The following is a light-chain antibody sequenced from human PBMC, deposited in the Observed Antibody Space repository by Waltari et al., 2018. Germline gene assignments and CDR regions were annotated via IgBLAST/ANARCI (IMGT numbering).Light chain of an antibody. V-gene: IGKV3-11*01. CDR1: QRVSSY. Sequence: EIVLTQSPATLSLSPGQRATLACRASQRVSSYVAWYQQKPGQAPRLLIYDASNRATGIPARFSGSGSGTDFTLTISSLEPEDFAVYYCQQRSNWLWTFGQGTKVEIK. CDR2: DAS. J-gene: IGKJ1*01. CDR3: QQRSNWLWT.